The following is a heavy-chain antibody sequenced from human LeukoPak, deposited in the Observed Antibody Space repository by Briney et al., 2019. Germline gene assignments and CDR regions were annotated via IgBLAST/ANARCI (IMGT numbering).Heavy chain of an antibody. CDR1: GFTFSSYG. CDR3: AKDWYDY. D-gene: IGHD6-13*01. Sequence: PGRSLRLSCAASGFTFSSYGMHWVRQAPGKGLEWVSVISASGRGYTYYADPVKGRCTTSRDDSKNTLCLQLNDLRDEDTAIYYCAKDWYDYWGQGTLVTVSS. CDR2: ISASGRGYT. V-gene: IGHV3-23*01. J-gene: IGHJ4*02.